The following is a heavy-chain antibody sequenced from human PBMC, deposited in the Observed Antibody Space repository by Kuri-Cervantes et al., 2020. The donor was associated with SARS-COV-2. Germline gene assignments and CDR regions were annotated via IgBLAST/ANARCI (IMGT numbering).Heavy chain of an antibody. CDR3: ARHATGYSSSSYLGYYAMDV. CDR1: GGSISSTSSY. J-gene: IGHJ6*04. CDR2: IYYGGST. Sequence: GSLRLSCTVSGGSISSTSSYWGWIRQPPGKGLECIGTIYYGGSTYYNPSLKSRITISVDTSKSQFSLRLSSVTAADTAVYYCARHATGYSSSSYLGYYAMDVWGKGTTVTVSS. D-gene: IGHD6-13*01. V-gene: IGHV4-39*01.